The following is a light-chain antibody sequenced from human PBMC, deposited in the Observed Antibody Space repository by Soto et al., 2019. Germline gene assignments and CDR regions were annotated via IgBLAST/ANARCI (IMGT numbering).Light chain of an antibody. CDR1: SSNIGAGYD. J-gene: IGLJ3*02. Sequence: QSVLTQQPSVSGAPGQRVTISCTGSSSNIGAGYDVHWYQQLPGTAPKLLIYGNSNRPSGVPDRFSGSKSGTSASLAITGLQAEDEADYYCQSYDSSLSALFGGGTKVTVL. CDR3: QSYDSSLSAL. V-gene: IGLV1-40*01. CDR2: GNS.